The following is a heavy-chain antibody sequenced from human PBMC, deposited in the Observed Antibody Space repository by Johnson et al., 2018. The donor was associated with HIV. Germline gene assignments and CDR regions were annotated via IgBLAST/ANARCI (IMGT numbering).Heavy chain of an antibody. D-gene: IGHD3-22*01. Sequence: QVQLVESGGGVDQPGRSLRLSCAASGFTFSSYGMHWVRQAPGKGLEWVAFISSDGSNKYYADSVKGRFTISRDNSKNTLYLQMSSLRAEDTAVYYCARSNSISMIVLVTGGAFDIWGQGTMVTVSS. CDR1: GFTFSSYG. J-gene: IGHJ3*02. V-gene: IGHV3-30*03. CDR3: ARSNSISMIVLVTGGAFDI. CDR2: ISSDGSNK.